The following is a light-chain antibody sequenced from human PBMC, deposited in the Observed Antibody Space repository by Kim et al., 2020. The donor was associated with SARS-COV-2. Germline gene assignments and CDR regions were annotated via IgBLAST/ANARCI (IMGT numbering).Light chain of an antibody. CDR2: GTY. Sequence: EIVMTQSPATLSVSPGERATLSCRASQSVSSNLAWYQKKPGQAPRLLIYGTYNRATGIPARFSGSGSGTEFTLTISSLQSEDIAVYYCQQYNSWPPNTFGQGTKLEI. J-gene: IGKJ2*01. CDR3: QQYNSWPPNT. CDR1: QSVSSN. V-gene: IGKV3-15*01.